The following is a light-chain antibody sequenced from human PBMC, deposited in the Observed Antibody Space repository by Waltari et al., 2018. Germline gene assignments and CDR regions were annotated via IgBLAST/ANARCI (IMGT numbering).Light chain of an antibody. CDR2: GAS. CDR1: QSVSSN. J-gene: IGKJ5*01. CDR3: QQYNNWPPIT. V-gene: IGKV3D-15*01. Sequence: EIVMTQSPAPLSVSRGARATLSCRASQSVSSNLAWYQQKPGQAPRLLIYGASTRATGIPARFSGSGSGTEFTLTISSLQSEDFAVYYGQQYNNWPPITFGQGTRLEIK.